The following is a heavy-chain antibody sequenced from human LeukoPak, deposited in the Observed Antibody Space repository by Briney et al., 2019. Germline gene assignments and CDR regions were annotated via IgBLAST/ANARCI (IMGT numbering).Heavy chain of an antibody. D-gene: IGHD5-12*01. CDR3: VKDRLRFSS. V-gene: IGHV3-7*03. Sequence: GGSLRLSCTASGFTFSASWTSWGRQAPGKGLGWGANIMEDGNEKFYVDSLKGRFTPSRDNAKNSLYLQINSLRAEDTPVYYVVKDRLRFSSSGQRALVTASS. J-gene: IGHJ5*01. CDR2: IMEDGNEK. CDR1: GFTFSASW.